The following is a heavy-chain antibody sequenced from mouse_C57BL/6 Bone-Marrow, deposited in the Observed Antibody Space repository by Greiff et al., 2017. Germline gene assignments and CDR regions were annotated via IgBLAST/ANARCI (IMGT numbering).Heavy chain of an antibody. Sequence: QVQLKQSGAELARPGASVKLSCKASGYTFTSYGISWVKQRTGQGLEWIGEIYPRSGNTYYNEKFKGKATLTADKSSSTAYMELRSLTSEDSAVYFCARQGYYGITFDYWGQGTTLTVSS. J-gene: IGHJ2*01. CDR1: GYTFTSYG. CDR3: ARQGYYGITFDY. D-gene: IGHD1-1*01. V-gene: IGHV1-81*01. CDR2: IYPRSGNT.